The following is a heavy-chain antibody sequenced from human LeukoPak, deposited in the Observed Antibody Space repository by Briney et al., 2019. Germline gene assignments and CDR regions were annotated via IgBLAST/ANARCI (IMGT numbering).Heavy chain of an antibody. J-gene: IGHJ3*02. CDR3: ARWRSRAFDI. V-gene: IGHV4-59*01. CDR1: GGSISSYY. D-gene: IGHD4-23*01. Sequence: SETLSLTCTVSGGSISSYYWSWIGQPPGKGLEWIGYIYYSGSTNYNPSLKSRVTISVDTSKNQFSLKLSSVTAADTAVYYCARWRSRAFDIWGQGTMVTVSS. CDR2: IYYSGST.